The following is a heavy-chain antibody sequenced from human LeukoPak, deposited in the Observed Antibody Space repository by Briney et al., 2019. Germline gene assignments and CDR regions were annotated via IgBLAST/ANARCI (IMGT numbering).Heavy chain of an antibody. J-gene: IGHJ4*02. V-gene: IGHV3-30-3*01. CDR3: ARDLSPSKYDALGY. D-gene: IGHD3-3*01. Sequence: GGSLRLSCAASGFTFSSYAMHWVRQASGKGLEWVAVISYDGSNKYYADSVKGRFTISRDNSKNTLYLQMNSLRAEDTAVYYCARDLSPSKYDALGYWGQGTLVTVSS. CDR1: GFTFSSYA. CDR2: ISYDGSNK.